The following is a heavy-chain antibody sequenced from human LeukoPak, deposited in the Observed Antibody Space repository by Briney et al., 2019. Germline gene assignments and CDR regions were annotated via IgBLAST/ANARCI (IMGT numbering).Heavy chain of an antibody. CDR1: GGSISSGSYY. D-gene: IGHD3-22*01. J-gene: IGHJ1*01. CDR3: ARAPYYYDSSGYYLSAEYFQH. V-gene: IGHV4-61*02. CDR2: IYTSGST. Sequence: PSQTLSLTCTVSGGSISSGSYYWSWIRQPAGKGLEWTGRIYTSGSTNYNPSLKSRVTISVDTSKNQFSLKLSSVTAADTAVYYCARAPYYYDSSGYYLSAEYFQHWGQGTLVTVSS.